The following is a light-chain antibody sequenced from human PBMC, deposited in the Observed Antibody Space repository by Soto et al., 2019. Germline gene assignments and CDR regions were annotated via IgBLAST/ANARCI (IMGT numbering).Light chain of an antibody. V-gene: IGLV1-51*02. Sequence: QSVLTQPPSVSAAPGQNVTISCSGSSSNIGMTSVSWYQQLPEAAPKLLIHENYKRPSGTPDRFSGSKSGTSATLGITGLQPGDEADYYCGTWDTSLSRDVFGVGTKLTVL. J-gene: IGLJ1*01. CDR2: ENY. CDR3: GTWDTSLSRDV. CDR1: SSNIGMTS.